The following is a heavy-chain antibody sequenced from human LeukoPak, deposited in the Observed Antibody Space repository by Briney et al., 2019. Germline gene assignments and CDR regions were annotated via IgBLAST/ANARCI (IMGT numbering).Heavy chain of an antibody. CDR1: GFTFSSHW. CDR3: ARDTSAWRYGMDV. J-gene: IGHJ6*02. Sequence: GSLRLSCVASGFTFSSHWMSWVRQAPGKGLEWVAIIKQDGSEKDYVDSVTGRFTISRDNAKNSLYLQMISLRDEDTAVYYCARDTSAWRYGMDVWGQGTTVTVSS. D-gene: IGHD6-19*01. CDR2: IKQDGSEK. V-gene: IGHV3-7*01.